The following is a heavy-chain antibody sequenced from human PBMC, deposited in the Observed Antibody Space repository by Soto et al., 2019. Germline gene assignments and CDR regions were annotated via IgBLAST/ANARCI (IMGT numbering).Heavy chain of an antibody. CDR3: VRSNYGGNVYDY. Sequence: EVQLVESGGGLVQPGGSLRLSCAASGFTVSNNYLSWIRQAPGKGLEWVSVIYSGGSTYYADSVKGRFSISRDNSMNTVYLRMNSLRAEDTAVYYCVRSNYGGNVYDYWGQGSLVTVSS. J-gene: IGHJ4*02. CDR2: IYSGGST. D-gene: IGHD4-17*01. CDR1: GFTVSNNY. V-gene: IGHV3-66*01.